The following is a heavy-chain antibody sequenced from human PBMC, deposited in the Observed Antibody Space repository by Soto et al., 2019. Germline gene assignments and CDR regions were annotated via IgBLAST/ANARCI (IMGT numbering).Heavy chain of an antibody. CDR1: GYTFTSYY. D-gene: IGHD1-26*01. CDR2: INPSGGST. CDR3: ARDGKRATRGESVY. V-gene: IGHV1-46*03. Sequence: QVQLVQSGAEVKKPGASVKVSCKASGYTFTSYYMHWVRQAPGQGLEWMGIINPSGGSTSYAQKFQGRVTMARDASTSRVYMELSSLRSEDTAVYYCARDGKRATRGESVYWGQGTLVTVSS. J-gene: IGHJ4*02.